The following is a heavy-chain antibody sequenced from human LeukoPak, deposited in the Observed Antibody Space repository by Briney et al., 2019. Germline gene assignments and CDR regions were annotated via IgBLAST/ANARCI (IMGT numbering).Heavy chain of an antibody. V-gene: IGHV1-2*02. Sequence: ASVKVSCKASGYTFTSYYMHWVRQAPGQGLEWMGWINPNSGGTNYAQKFQGRVTMTRDTSISTAYMELSRLRSDDTAVYYCARDLREAARPGYYYYYMDVWGKGTTVTVSS. J-gene: IGHJ6*03. D-gene: IGHD6-6*01. CDR3: ARDLREAARPGYYYYYMDV. CDR2: INPNSGGT. CDR1: GYTFTSYY.